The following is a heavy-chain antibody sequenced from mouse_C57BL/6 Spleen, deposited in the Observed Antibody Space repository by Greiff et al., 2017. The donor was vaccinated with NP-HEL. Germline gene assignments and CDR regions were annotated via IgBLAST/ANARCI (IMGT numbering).Heavy chain of an antibody. V-gene: IGHV6-3*01. CDR3: TTGGFYYYGSSYYFDY. D-gene: IGHD1-1*01. J-gene: IGHJ2*01. CDR2: IRLKSDNYAT. Sequence: EVMLVESGGGLVQPGGSMKLSCVASGFTFSNYWMNWVRQSPEQGLEWVAQIRLKSDNYATHYAESVKGRFTISRDDSKSSVYLQMNNLRAEDTGIYYCTTGGFYYYGSSYYFDYWGQGTTLTVSS. CDR1: GFTFSNYW.